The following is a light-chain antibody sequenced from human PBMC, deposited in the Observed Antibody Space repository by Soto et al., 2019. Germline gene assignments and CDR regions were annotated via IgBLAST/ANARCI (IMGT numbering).Light chain of an antibody. Sequence: AIQMPQSPSSLSASVGDRVTITCRASQDIRKNLGWYQQKPGKAPKSLVYGASTLQSGVPSRFSVSGSGTDFTLTISSLQPEDFAAYYCLQDYSYPFTFGQGTQLEIK. V-gene: IGKV1-6*01. CDR1: QDIRKN. J-gene: IGKJ2*01. CDR3: LQDYSYPFT. CDR2: GAS.